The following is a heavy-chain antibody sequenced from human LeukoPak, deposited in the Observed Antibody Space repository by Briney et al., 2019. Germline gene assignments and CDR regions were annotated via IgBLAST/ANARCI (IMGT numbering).Heavy chain of an antibody. J-gene: IGHJ4*02. D-gene: IGHD4-17*01. CDR1: GFTFSTYW. CDR3: ARSPATVTTRYFDY. CDR2: INSDGSST. V-gene: IGHV3-74*01. Sequence: GGSLRLSCAASGFTFSTYWMHWVRQAPGKGLVWVSHINSDGSSTNYADSVKGRFTISRDNAKNTLSLQMNRLRAEDTAVYYCARSPATVTTRYFDYWGQGTLVTVSS.